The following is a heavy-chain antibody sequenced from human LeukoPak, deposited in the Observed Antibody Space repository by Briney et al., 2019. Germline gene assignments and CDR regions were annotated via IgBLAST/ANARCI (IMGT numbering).Heavy chain of an antibody. CDR3: ARTPYDFWSGYYAFFDY. V-gene: IGHV4-59*01. CDR1: GGSISSYY. CDR2: IYYSGST. Sequence: PSETLSLTCTVSGGSISSYYWSWIRQPPGKGLEWIGYIYYSGSTNYNPSLKSRVTISVDTSKNQFSLKLSPVTAADTAVYYCARTPYDFWSGYYAFFDYWGQGTLVTVSS. D-gene: IGHD3-3*01. J-gene: IGHJ4*02.